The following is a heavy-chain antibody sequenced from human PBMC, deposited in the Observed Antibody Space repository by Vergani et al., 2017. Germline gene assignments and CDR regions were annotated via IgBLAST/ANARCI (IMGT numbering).Heavy chain of an antibody. CDR2: ISPDGSAT. V-gene: IGHV3-7*01. D-gene: IGHD3-10*01. J-gene: IGHJ3*02. CDR3: ARDQGVLLWFGESHDAFDI. Sequence: EVQLVESGGGLVQPGGSLRLSCAASGFSLSRFWMSWVRQAPEKGLEWVAHISPDGSATSYVDSVKGRFTISRDNAKNSLYLQMNSLRAEDTAVYYCARDQGVLLWFGESHDAFDIWGQGTMVTVSS. CDR1: GFSLSRFW.